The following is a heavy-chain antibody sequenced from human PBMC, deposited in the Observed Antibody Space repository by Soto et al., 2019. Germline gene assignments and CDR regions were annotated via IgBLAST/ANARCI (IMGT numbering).Heavy chain of an antibody. CDR1: GFTFSSYA. CDR2: ISGSGGST. V-gene: IGHV3-23*01. Sequence: PGGSLRLSCAASGFTFSSYAMSWVHQAPGKGLEWVSAISGSGGSTYYADTVKGRFTISRDNSKNTLYLQMNSLRAEDTAVYYCAKVRVANWNYGSGWFDPWGQGTLVTVSS. CDR3: AKVRVANWNYGSGWFDP. D-gene: IGHD1-7*01. J-gene: IGHJ5*02.